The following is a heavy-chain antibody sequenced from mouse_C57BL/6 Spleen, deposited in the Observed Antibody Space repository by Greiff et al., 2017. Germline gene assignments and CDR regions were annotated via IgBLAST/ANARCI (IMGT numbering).Heavy chain of an antibody. D-gene: IGHD2-3*01. V-gene: IGHV1-4*01. CDR3: ARGNYDGYYGYAMDY. J-gene: IGHJ4*01. CDR2: INPSSGYT. CDR1: GYTFTSYT. Sequence: QVHVKQSGAELARPGASVKMSCKASGYTFTSYTMHWVKQRPGQGLEWIGYINPSSGYTKYNQKFKDKATLTADKSSSTAYMQLSSLTSEDSAVYYCARGNYDGYYGYAMDYWGQGTSVTVSS.